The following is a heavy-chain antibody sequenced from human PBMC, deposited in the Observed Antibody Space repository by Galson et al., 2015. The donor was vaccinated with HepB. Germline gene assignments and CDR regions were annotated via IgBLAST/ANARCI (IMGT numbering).Heavy chain of an antibody. V-gene: IGHV2-26*01. J-gene: IGHJ4*02. CDR2: IFSNDEK. CDR3: ARTPPTYYYDSSGYYYLYYFDY. D-gene: IGHD3-22*01. CDR1: GFSLSNARMG. Sequence: PALVTPPQTLTLTCTVSGFSLSNARMGVSWIRQPPGKALEWLAHIFSNDEKSYSTSLKSRLTISKDTSKSQVVLTMTNMDPVDTATYYCARTPPTYYYDSSGYYYLYYFDYWGQGTLVTVSS.